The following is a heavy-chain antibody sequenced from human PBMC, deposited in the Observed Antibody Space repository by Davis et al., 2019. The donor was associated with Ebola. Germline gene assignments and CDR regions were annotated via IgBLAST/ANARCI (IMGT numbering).Heavy chain of an antibody. V-gene: IGHV4-34*01. CDR3: ARQGTRWGQWLVDH. D-gene: IGHD6-19*01. J-gene: IGHJ4*02. CDR2: FNHSGST. Sequence: SDTLSLTCAVYDASFSAYYWSWIPQPPGKGLEWIGEFNHSGSTNYNPSLKSRVTISVDTSKNQFSLPLSSVTAEDTAMYYCARQGTRWGQWLVDHWGPGTLVTVSS. CDR1: DASFSAYY.